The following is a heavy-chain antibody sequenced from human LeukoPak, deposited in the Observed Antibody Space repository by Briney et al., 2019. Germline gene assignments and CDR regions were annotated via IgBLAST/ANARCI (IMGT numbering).Heavy chain of an antibody. CDR2: VSGSGRST. CDR3: AKHRYPEYYYYMDV. Sequence: GGSLRLSCAGSGFTFSSYAMSWVRQAPGKGLERVSAVSGSGRSTYYADSVKGRFTISRDNSKNTLYLQMNSLRAEDTAVYYCAKHRYPEYYYYMDVWGKGTTVTVSS. D-gene: IGHD3-16*02. V-gene: IGHV3-23*01. J-gene: IGHJ6*03. CDR1: GFTFSSYA.